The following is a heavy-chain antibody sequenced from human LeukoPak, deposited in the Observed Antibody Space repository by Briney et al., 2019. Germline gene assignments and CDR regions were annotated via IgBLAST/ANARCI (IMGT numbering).Heavy chain of an antibody. CDR3: ARDQWLLVY. V-gene: IGHV3-48*02. J-gene: IGHJ4*02. CDR1: RFTFSNHA. Sequence: GGSLRLSCEASRFTFSNHAMYWVRQAPGKGLEWVSYISSSSSTIYYADSVKGRFTISRDNAKNSLYLQMNSLRDEDTAVYYCARDQWLLVYWGQGTLVTVSS. D-gene: IGHD3-22*01. CDR2: ISSSSSTI.